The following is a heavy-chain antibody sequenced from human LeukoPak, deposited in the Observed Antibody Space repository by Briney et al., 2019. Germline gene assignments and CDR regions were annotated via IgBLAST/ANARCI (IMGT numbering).Heavy chain of an antibody. D-gene: IGHD4-17*01. Sequence: PGGSLRLSCAASGFTFSSYAIHWVRQAPGKGLEWVAVISYDGSNKYYADSVKGRFTISRDNSKNTLYPQLNSLRAEDTAVYYCARETGSAVGSTDFDYWGQGTLVTVSS. V-gene: IGHV3-30-3*01. CDR1: GFTFSSYA. CDR2: ISYDGSNK. CDR3: ARETGSAVGSTDFDY. J-gene: IGHJ4*02.